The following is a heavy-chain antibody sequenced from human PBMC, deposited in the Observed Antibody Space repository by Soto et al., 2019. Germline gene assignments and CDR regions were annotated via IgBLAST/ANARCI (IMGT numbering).Heavy chain of an antibody. CDR2: ISGSGGST. Sequence: GGSLRLSCAASGFTFSSYAMSWVRQAPGKGLEWVSAISGSGGSTYYADSVKGRFTISRDNSKNTLYLQMNSLRAEDTAVYYCAKAVTPALVVVGGFFDYWGQGTLVTVSS. CDR1: GFTFSSYA. V-gene: IGHV3-23*01. J-gene: IGHJ4*02. CDR3: AKAVTPALVVVGGFFDY. D-gene: IGHD2-15*01.